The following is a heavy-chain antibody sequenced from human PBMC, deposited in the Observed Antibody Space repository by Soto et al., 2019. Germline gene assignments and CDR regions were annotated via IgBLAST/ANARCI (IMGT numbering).Heavy chain of an antibody. V-gene: IGHV3-48*02. CDR1: GFTFSSYS. Sequence: GGSLRLSCAASGFTFSSYSMNWVRQAPGKGLDWVSYISSSSSTIYYADSVKGRFTISRDNAKNSLYLQMNSLRDEDTAVYYCARAASPKTGEIDYWGQGTLVTVSS. CDR3: ARAASPKTGEIDY. CDR2: ISSSSSTI. J-gene: IGHJ4*02. D-gene: IGHD7-27*01.